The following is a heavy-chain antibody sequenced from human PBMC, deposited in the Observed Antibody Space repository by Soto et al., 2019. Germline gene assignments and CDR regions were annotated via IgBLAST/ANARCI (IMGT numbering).Heavy chain of an antibody. J-gene: IGHJ6*02. V-gene: IGHV3-49*03. CDR2: IRSKAYGGTT. Sequence: GGSLRLSCTASGFTFGDYAMSWFRQAPGKGLEWVGFIRSKAYGGTTEYAASVKGGFTISRDDSKSIAYLQMNSLKTEDTAVYYCTRDYEEMATIPYYYGMDVWGQGTTVTVSS. D-gene: IGHD5-12*01. CDR3: TRDYEEMATIPYYYGMDV. CDR1: GFTFGDYA.